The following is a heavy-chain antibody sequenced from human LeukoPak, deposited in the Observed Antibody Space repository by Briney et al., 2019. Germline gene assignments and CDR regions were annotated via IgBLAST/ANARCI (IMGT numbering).Heavy chain of an antibody. CDR2: INHSGGT. V-gene: IGHV4-34*01. J-gene: IGHJ4*02. Sequence: TSETLSLTCAVYGGSFSGYYWSWIRQPPGKGLEWIGGINHSGGTNYNPSLKSRVTISVDTSKNQFSLKLSSVTAADTAVYYCAIEAAAGNYFDYWGQGTLVTVSS. CDR3: AIEAAAGNYFDY. D-gene: IGHD6-13*01. CDR1: GGSFSGYY.